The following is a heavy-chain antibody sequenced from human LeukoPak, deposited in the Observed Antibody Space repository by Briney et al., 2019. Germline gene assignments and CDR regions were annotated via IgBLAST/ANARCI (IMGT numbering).Heavy chain of an antibody. CDR3: AKGGTAMDPIAY. CDR1: GFTFSSYG. CDR2: IRYDGSNK. D-gene: IGHD5-18*01. Sequence: PGGSLRLSCAASGFTFSSYGMHWVRQAPGKGLEWVAFIRYDGSNKYHADSVKGRFTISRDNSKNTLYLQMNSLRAEDTAVYYCAKGGTAMDPIAYWGQGTLVTVSS. V-gene: IGHV3-30*02. J-gene: IGHJ4*02.